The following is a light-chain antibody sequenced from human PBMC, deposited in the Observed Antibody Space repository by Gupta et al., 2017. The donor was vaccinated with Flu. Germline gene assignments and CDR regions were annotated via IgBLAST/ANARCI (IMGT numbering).Light chain of an antibody. CDR3: SSYTTADTHV. CDR2: EGT. CDR1: NSDVGNYNV. Sequence: SALTQPASVSGSPGQSITISWPGTNSDVGNYNVVSWYEQHPGKAPTLFFSEGTKRAAGIADRFSASKSGNTASLTISGLQAEDDADYYCSSYTTADTHVFGTGTKVTVL. J-gene: IGLJ1*01. V-gene: IGLV2-23*01.